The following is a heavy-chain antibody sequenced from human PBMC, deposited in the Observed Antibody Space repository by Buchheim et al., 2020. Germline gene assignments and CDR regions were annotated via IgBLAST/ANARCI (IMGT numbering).Heavy chain of an antibody. V-gene: IGHV3-30*03. J-gene: IGHJ4*02. Sequence: QVQLVESGGGVVQPGRSLRLSCAASGFTFSSYGMHWVRQAPGKGLEWVAVISYDGSNKYYADSVKGRFTISRDNSKNTLYLQMNSLRAEDTAVYYCARFDSGSYSGPFDYWGQGTL. CDR3: ARFDSGSYSGPFDY. CDR2: ISYDGSNK. D-gene: IGHD1-26*01. CDR1: GFTFSSYG.